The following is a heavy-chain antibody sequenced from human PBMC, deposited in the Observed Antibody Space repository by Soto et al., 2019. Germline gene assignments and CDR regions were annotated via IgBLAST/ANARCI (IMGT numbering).Heavy chain of an antibody. CDR3: ARGRYGHY. Sequence: QVHLVQSGAEVKKPGASVKVSCKASGYTFTSYGITWVRQAPGQGLEWMGWISAHNGNTDYAKKLQGRVIVTRDTSTSTAYMEMRSLRSDDTAVYYCARGRYGHYWGQGALVTVSS. V-gene: IGHV1-18*01. CDR1: GYTFTSYG. CDR2: ISAHNGNT. D-gene: IGHD1-1*01. J-gene: IGHJ4*02.